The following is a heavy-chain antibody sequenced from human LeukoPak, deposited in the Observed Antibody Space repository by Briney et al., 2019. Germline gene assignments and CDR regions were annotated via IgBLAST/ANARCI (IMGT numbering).Heavy chain of an antibody. V-gene: IGHV4-61*02. Sequence: SQTLSLTCTVSGGSISSGSYYWSWIRQPAGKGLEWIGRIYASGSTNYNPSLKSRVTISVDTSKNQFSLKLSSVTAADTAVYYCARGGYCGGDCYFYYWGQGTLVTVSS. J-gene: IGHJ4*02. CDR1: GGSISSGSYY. D-gene: IGHD2-21*02. CDR2: IYASGST. CDR3: ARGGYCGGDCYFYY.